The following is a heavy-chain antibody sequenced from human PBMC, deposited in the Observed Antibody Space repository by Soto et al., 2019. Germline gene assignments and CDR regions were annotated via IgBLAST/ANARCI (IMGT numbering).Heavy chain of an antibody. CDR2: ISYDGSNK. Sequence: GGSLRLSCAASGFTFSTYAMHWVRQAPGKGLEWVAVISYDGSNKNYADSVKGRFTISRDNSKNTLYLQMKSLRAEDTAVYYCAKGRSYYYYGVDVWGQGTTVTVSS. CDR1: GFTFSTYA. J-gene: IGHJ6*02. CDR3: AKGRSYYYYGVDV. V-gene: IGHV3-30-3*01.